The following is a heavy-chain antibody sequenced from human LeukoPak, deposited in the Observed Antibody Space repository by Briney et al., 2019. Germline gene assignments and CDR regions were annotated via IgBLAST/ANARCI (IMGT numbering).Heavy chain of an antibody. J-gene: IGHJ4*02. D-gene: IGHD3-22*01. Sequence: PSETLSLICAVYGGSFSGYYWSWIRQPPGKGLEWIGEINHSGSTNYNPSLKSRVTISVDTSKNQFSLKLSSVTAADTAVYYCARGRSYYYDSRGDYWGQGTLVTVSS. CDR3: ARGRSYYYDSRGDY. CDR1: GGSFSGYY. CDR2: INHSGST. V-gene: IGHV4-34*01.